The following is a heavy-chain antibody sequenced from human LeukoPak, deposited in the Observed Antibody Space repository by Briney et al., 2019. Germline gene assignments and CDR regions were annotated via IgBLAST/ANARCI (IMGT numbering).Heavy chain of an antibody. CDR2: ISSSSSYI. V-gene: IGHV3-21*01. Sequence: GGSLRLSCAASGFTFSSYSMNWVRQAPGKGLEWVSSISSSSSYIYYADSVKGRFTISRDNAKNSLYLQMNSLRAEDTAVYYCARVAVFRYCSSTSCFDDYWGQGTLVTVSS. CDR1: GFTFSSYS. D-gene: IGHD2-2*01. CDR3: ARVAVFRYCSSTSCFDDY. J-gene: IGHJ4*02.